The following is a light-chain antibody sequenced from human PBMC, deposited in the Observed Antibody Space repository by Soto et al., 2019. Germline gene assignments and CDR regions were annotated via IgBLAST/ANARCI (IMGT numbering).Light chain of an antibody. CDR1: QSITNY. V-gene: IGKV1-39*01. CDR3: QQSYNAPRT. J-gene: IGKJ2*01. Sequence: DIQMTQSPSSLPASVGDRVTITCRASQSITNYLSWYQQRPGKAPKLLIHAASNLQSGVPSRFSGSGSETDFSLTISSLQPEDFATYYCQQSYNAPRTFGQGTKVEIK. CDR2: AAS.